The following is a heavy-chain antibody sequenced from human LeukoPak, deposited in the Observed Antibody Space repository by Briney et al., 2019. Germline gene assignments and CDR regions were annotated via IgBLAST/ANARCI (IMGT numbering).Heavy chain of an antibody. J-gene: IGHJ4*02. CDR2: IKHDGRDK. D-gene: IGHD3-9*01. V-gene: IGHV3-7*03. CDR1: LFTFINYW. CDR3: ARGGNYDILTGYIFDY. Sequence: GGSLRLSCAASLFTFINYWMSWVRQAPGKGLEGVANIKHDGRDKHYVDSVKGRFTLARDSAKNSLNLQMNSLRAEDTAVYYCARGGNYDILTGYIFDYWGQGTLVTVSS.